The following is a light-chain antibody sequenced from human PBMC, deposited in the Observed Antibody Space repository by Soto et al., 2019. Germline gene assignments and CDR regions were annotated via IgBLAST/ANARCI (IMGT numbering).Light chain of an antibody. V-gene: IGLV2-14*02. CDR3: SSFTSTTAYV. CDR2: DVS. J-gene: IGLJ1*01. Sequence: QSVLAQPASVSGSPGQSIASSCTGTSSDVGSHDLVSWYQQQSGKVPKLIIYDVSSRPSGVSNRFSGSKSGNTASLTISGLQAEDEADYYCSSFTSTTAYVFGTGTKVTVL. CDR1: SSDVGSHDL.